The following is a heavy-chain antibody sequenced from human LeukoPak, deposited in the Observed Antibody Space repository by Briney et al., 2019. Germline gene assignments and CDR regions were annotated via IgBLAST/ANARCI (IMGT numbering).Heavy chain of an antibody. J-gene: IGHJ4*02. D-gene: IGHD2-15*01. CDR1: GYTFTSYG. Sequence: ASVKVSCKASGYTFTSYGISWVRQAPGQGLEWMGWISAYNGNTSYAQKFQGRVTMTRDMSTSTVYMELSSLRSEDTAVYYCARDNLKEYCSGGSCYRYFDYWGQGTLVTVSS. CDR2: ISAYNGNT. V-gene: IGHV1-18*01. CDR3: ARDNLKEYCSGGSCYRYFDY.